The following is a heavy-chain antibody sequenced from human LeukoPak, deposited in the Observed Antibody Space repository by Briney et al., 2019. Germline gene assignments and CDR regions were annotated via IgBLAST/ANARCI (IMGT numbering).Heavy chain of an antibody. CDR2: ISISGGTT. CDR1: GFTFSDYA. V-gene: IGHV3-23*01. CDR3: ARRGYYYDSSGYYYFDY. J-gene: IGHJ4*02. Sequence: GGSLRLSCAASGFTFSDYAMSWVRQAPGKGLEWVSGISISGGTTYYPDSVKGRITISRDNSKNTLYLQINSLRAEDTAVYYCARRGYYYDSSGYYYFDYWGQGTLVTVSS. D-gene: IGHD3-22*01.